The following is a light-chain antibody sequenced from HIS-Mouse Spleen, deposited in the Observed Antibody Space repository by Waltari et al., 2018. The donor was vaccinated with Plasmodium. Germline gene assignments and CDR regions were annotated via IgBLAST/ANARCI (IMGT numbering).Light chain of an antibody. V-gene: IGLV2-11*01. CDR3: CSYAGSYTYV. J-gene: IGLJ1*01. CDR2: DVS. CDR1: SSDVVGYNY. Sequence: QSALTQPRSVSGSPGQSVTISCTGTSSDVVGYNYVSWYQQHHGKAPKLMIYDVSKRPSGFPDRFSGSKSGNTASLTISGLQAEDEADYYCCSYAGSYTYVFGTGTKVTVL.